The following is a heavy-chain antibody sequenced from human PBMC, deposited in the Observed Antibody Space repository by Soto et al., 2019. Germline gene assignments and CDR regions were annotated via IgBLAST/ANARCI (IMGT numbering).Heavy chain of an antibody. J-gene: IGHJ6*02. CDR3: AREGGSVLLWFGESLYGTDV. CDR1: GYTFTSYG. CDR2: ISAYNGNT. V-gene: IGHV1-18*04. D-gene: IGHD3-10*01. Sequence: ASVKVSCKASGYTFTSYGISWVRQAPGQGLEWMGWISAYNGNTNYAQKLQGRVTMTTDTSTSTAYMELRSLRSDDTAVYYCAREGGSVLLWFGESLYGTDVWGQGTSVTVS.